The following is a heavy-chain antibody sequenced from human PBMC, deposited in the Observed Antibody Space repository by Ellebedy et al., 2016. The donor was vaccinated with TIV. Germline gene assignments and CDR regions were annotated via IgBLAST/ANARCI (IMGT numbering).Heavy chain of an antibody. Sequence: GESLKISXAASGFTFSSYGMHWVRQAPGKGLEWVAVISYDGSNKYYADSVKGRFTISRDNSKNTLYLQMNSLRAEDTAVYYCAKDMDYGGNAGPFDYWGQGTLVTVSS. CDR3: AKDMDYGGNAGPFDY. J-gene: IGHJ4*02. V-gene: IGHV3-30*18. D-gene: IGHD4-23*01. CDR1: GFTFSSYG. CDR2: ISYDGSNK.